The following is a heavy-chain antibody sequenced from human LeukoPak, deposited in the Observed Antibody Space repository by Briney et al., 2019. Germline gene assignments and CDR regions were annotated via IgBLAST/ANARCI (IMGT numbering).Heavy chain of an antibody. J-gene: IGHJ6*02. CDR1: GFTFSNYA. CDR3: AKVGSDYYYYYGMDV. D-gene: IGHD3-10*01. V-gene: IGHV3-23*01. CDR2: ISGSGGST. Sequence: GGSLRLSCAASGFTFSNYAMSWVRQAPGKGLEWVSAISGSGGSTYYADSVKGRFTISRDNSKNTLYLQMNSLRAEDTAVYYCAKVGSDYYYYYGMDVWGQGTTVTVSS.